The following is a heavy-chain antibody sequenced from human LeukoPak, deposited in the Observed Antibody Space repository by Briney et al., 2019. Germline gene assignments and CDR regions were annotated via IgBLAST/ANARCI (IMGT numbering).Heavy chain of an antibody. CDR3: ARNHYDWLGTAAFDI. CDR1: GFTFSSNY. J-gene: IGHJ3*02. Sequence: GGSLRLSCAASGFTFSSNYMSWVRQAPGKGLEWVSVIYSGGSTYYADSVKGRFTISRDNSKNTLYLQMNSLRAEDTAVYYCARNHYDWLGTAAFDIWGQGTMVTVSS. V-gene: IGHV3-53*01. CDR2: IYSGGST. D-gene: IGHD3-22*01.